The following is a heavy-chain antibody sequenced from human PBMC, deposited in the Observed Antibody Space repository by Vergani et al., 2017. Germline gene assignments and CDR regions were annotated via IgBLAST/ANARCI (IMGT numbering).Heavy chain of an antibody. CDR1: GFTFSSYG. Sequence: QVQLVESGGGVVQPGRSLRLSCAASGFTFSSYGLHWVRQAPGKGLEWVALISYDGTNKYYTNSVRGRFTISRDNSKSTLFLQMNSLRVEDMAVYYCAKVSGYPYSDYWGQGTLVTVSS. J-gene: IGHJ4*02. V-gene: IGHV3-30*19. CDR2: ISYDGTNK. D-gene: IGHD3-16*01. CDR3: AKVSGYPYSDY.